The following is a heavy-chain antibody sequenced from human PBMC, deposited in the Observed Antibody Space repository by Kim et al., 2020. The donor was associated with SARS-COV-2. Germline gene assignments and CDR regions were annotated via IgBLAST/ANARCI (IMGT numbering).Heavy chain of an antibody. CDR3: AKHIVVVPAALQ. Sequence: YYADSVKGRFTISRDNSKNTLYLQMNSLRAEDAAVYYCAKHIVVVPAALQWGQGTLVTVSS. J-gene: IGHJ4*02. D-gene: IGHD2-2*01. V-gene: IGHV3-23*01.